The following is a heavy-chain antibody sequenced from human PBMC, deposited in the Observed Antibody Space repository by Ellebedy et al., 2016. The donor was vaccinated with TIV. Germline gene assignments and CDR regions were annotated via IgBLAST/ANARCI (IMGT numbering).Heavy chain of an antibody. CDR3: ARGYSYDFWSGYYQPYYFDY. CDR2: INPNSGGT. V-gene: IGHV1-2*04. Sequence: ASVKVSCKASGYTFTGYYMHWVRQAPGQGLEWMGWINPNSGGTNYAQKFQGWVTMTRDTSISTAYMELSRLRSDDTAVYYCARGYSYDFWSGYYQPYYFDYWGQGTLVTGSS. D-gene: IGHD3-3*01. J-gene: IGHJ4*02. CDR1: GYTFTGYY.